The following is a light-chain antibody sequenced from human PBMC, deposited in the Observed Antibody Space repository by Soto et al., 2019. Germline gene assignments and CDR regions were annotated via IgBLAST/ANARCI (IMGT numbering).Light chain of an antibody. Sequence: EIVLTQSPGTLSLSQGERATLSCRASQSVRSSYFAWYQQKPGQAPRLLIFGASTRAPGIPDRFSGSGSGTDFTLTISKLEPEDFALFYCQQYGNSPLTFGGGTKVDIK. J-gene: IGKJ4*01. CDR2: GAS. CDR3: QQYGNSPLT. CDR1: QSVRSSY. V-gene: IGKV3-20*01.